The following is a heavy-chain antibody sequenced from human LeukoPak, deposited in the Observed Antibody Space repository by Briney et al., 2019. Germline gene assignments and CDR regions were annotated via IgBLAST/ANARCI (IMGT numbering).Heavy chain of an antibody. Sequence: SETLSLTCTVSGGSISSSSYYWGWIRQPPGKGLEWIGSIYYSGSTYYNPSLKSRVTISVDTYKNQFSLKLSSVTAADTAVYYCARRGYYYDSSGYYFDYWGQGTLVTVSS. CDR2: IYYSGST. J-gene: IGHJ4*02. CDR1: GGSISSSSYY. CDR3: ARRGYYYDSSGYYFDY. V-gene: IGHV4-39*01. D-gene: IGHD3-22*01.